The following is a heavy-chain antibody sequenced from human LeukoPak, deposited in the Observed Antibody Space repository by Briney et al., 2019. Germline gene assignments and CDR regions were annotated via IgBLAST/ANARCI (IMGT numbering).Heavy chain of an antibody. CDR1: GGSISSSDYY. CDR3: ARGYCSGGSCYHCFDY. D-gene: IGHD2-15*01. Sequence: SETLSLTCTVSGGSISSSDYYWGWIRQPPGKGLEWIGSIYYSGSTNYNPSLKSRVTISVDTSKKQFSLKLSSVTAADTAMYYCARGYCSGGSCYHCFDYWGQGTLVTVSS. CDR2: IYYSGST. V-gene: IGHV4-39*07. J-gene: IGHJ4*02.